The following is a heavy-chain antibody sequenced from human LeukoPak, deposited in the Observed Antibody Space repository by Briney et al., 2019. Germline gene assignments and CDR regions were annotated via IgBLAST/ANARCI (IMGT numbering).Heavy chain of an antibody. D-gene: IGHD1-26*01. Sequence: SVKDSCTASGYTFTASYIHWVRQAPGQGLEWMGWINANNGGTTYAQRLQGRVTMTRDTSISTAYMDLSRLTSDDTAVYYCARLGQVILPNDAFDIWGQGTMVTVSS. V-gene: IGHV1-2*02. CDR2: INANNGGT. CDR1: GYTFTASY. CDR3: ARLGQVILPNDAFDI. J-gene: IGHJ3*02.